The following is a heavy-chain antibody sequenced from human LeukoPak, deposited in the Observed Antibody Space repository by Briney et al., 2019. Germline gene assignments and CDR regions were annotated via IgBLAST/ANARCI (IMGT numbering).Heavy chain of an antibody. D-gene: IGHD3-10*01. V-gene: IGHV4-34*01. CDR1: VGSFSGYY. J-gene: IGHJ5*02. CDR2: INHSGNT. CDR3: ARDPFHYYGSGGWFDP. Sequence: SETLSLTCAVYVGSFSGYYWSWIRQPPGKGLEWIGEINHSGNTNHNPSLKSRVTMSVDPSKNQFSLKLSSVTAADTAVYYCARDPFHYYGSGGWFDPWGQGTLVTVSS.